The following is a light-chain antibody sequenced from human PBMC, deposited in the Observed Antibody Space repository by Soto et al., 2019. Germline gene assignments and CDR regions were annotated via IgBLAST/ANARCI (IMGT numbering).Light chain of an antibody. Sequence: DIQMTQSPSTLSASVGDRVTITCRASQSISSWLDWYQQKPGKAPKLLIYDASSLESGVPSRFSGSGSGTEFTLTISSLQPDDFATYYCQQYNSYSAPFTFGPGTKVDIK. CDR3: QQYNSYSAPFT. V-gene: IGKV1-5*01. CDR1: QSISSW. J-gene: IGKJ3*01. CDR2: DAS.